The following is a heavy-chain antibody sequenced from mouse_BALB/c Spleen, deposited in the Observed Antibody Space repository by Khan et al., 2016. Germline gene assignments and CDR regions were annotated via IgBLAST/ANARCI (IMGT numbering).Heavy chain of an antibody. CDR1: GYSLTRYG. J-gene: IGHJ2*01. Sequence: QIQLVQSGPGLVAPSQSLSITCTVYGYSLTRYGVHWVRQPPGKGLEWLGLIWAGGSTNYNWVLMSRLSISIDNSKSLVFLIMNSLQTDDTAVYYCARSKYLARYWGQGTTLTVSS. CDR3: ARSKYLARY. V-gene: IGHV2-9*02. CDR2: IWAGGST. D-gene: IGHD3-3*01.